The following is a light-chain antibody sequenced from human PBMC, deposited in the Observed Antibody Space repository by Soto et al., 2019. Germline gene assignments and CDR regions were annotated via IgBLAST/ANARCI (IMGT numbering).Light chain of an antibody. V-gene: IGKV3-11*01. Sequence: EILLTQSPATLSLSPGERATLSCRASQSVFTYLAWYQQKPGQAPRLLIYDASNRDTGIPAMFSGSGSGTDFTLTLNSLEPDDFALYYCQQRLNWPTFGPWTKVDIK. CDR1: QSVFTY. CDR3: QQRLNWPT. CDR2: DAS. J-gene: IGKJ3*01.